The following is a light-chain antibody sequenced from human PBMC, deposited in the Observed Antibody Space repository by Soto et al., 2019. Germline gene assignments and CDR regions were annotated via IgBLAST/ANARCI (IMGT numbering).Light chain of an antibody. V-gene: IGLV8-61*01. J-gene: IGLJ2*01. CDR1: SGSVSTSYY. Sequence: QTVVTQEPSFSVSPGGTVTLTCGLSSGSVSTSYYPSWYQQTPGQAPRTLIYSTNTRSSGVPDRFSGSILVNKAALTFTGDRSNDESDYSCVLSLGGGLVVFGGGTKLNVL. CDR2: STN. CDR3: VLSLGGGLVV.